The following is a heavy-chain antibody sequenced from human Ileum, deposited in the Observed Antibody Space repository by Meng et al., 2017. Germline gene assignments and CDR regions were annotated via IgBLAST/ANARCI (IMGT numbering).Heavy chain of an antibody. D-gene: IGHD3-10*01. CDR3: AKAYTSSSPFDY. CDR2: INPGGGTT. J-gene: IGHJ4*02. Sequence: QVRLVQSGPEVKKPGASVKISCETSGFTLTRDYMHWVRQAPGQAPEWMGLINPGGGTTRYAQKFQGRVIMTRDTSTSTVYVELSGLRSDDTAVNYCAKAYTSSSPFDYWGQGTLVTVSS. V-gene: IGHV1-46*01. CDR1: GFTLTRDY.